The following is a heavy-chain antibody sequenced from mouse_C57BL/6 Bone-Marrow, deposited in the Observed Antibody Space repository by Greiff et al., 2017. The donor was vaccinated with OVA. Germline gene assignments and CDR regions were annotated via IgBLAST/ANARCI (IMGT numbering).Heavy chain of an antibody. CDR2: IWSGGST. D-gene: IGHD1-1*01. J-gene: IGHJ4*01. V-gene: IGHV2-2*01. CDR3: ASPIYYYGSSYYAMDY. CDR1: GFSLTSYG. Sequence: VQPQQSGPGLVQPSQSLSITCTVSGFSLTSYGVHWVRQSPGKGLEWLGVIWSGGSTDYNAAFISRLSISKDNSKSQVFFKMNSLQADDTAIYYCASPIYYYGSSYYAMDYWGQGTSVTVSS.